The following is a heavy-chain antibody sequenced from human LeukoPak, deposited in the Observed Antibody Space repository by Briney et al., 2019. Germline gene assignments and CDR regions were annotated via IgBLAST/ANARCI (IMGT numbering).Heavy chain of an antibody. D-gene: IGHD3-10*01. Sequence: ASVEVSCKASGYTFTSYYMHWVRQAPGQGLEWMGIINPSGGSTSYAQKFQGRVTMTRDMSTSTVYMELSSLRSEDTAVYYCARDANYYGSGSYFGRDWGQGTLVTVSS. CDR1: GYTFTSYY. CDR2: INPSGGST. J-gene: IGHJ4*02. V-gene: IGHV1-46*01. CDR3: ARDANYYGSGSYFGRD.